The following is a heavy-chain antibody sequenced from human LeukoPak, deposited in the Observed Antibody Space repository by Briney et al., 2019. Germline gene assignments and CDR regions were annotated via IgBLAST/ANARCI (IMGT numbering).Heavy chain of an antibody. CDR2: ISASGAAT. J-gene: IGHJ4*02. CDR1: GFSFNSYA. V-gene: IGHV3-23*01. CDR3: AKTPDVVIEVVGTTFDS. Sequence: GGSLRLSCAASGFSFNSYAMSWVRQSQGKGLEWVSTISASGAATYYPESVKGRFTISRDNSMNTLYPQMNSLRADDTAVYFCAKTPDVVIEVVGTTFDSWGQGTLVTVST. D-gene: IGHD2-15*01.